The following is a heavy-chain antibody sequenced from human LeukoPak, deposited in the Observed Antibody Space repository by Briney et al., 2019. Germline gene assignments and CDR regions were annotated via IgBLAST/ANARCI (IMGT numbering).Heavy chain of an antibody. CDR2: IYSGDNT. J-gene: IGHJ4*02. V-gene: IGHV3-66*02. D-gene: IGHD6-19*01. CDR3: TKGGTGWNYFDC. CDR1: GFTVTNND. Sequence: PGGSLRLSCAASGFTVTNNDMSWVRQAPGKGLEWVSVIYSGDNTNYAESVKGRFTISRDNSKNTLYLQMNSPRAEDTAVYYCTKGGTGWNYFDCWGQGTLVTVSS.